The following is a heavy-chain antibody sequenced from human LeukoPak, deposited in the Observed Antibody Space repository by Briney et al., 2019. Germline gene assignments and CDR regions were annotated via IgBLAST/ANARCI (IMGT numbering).Heavy chain of an antibody. D-gene: IGHD3-3*01. CDR1: GGTFSSYA. J-gene: IGHJ6*03. Sequence: ASVKVSCKASGGTFSSYAISWVRQAPGQGLEWMGGVTPIFGTANYAQKFQDRVTITTDESTSTAYMELSSLRSEDTAVYYCARAIFGVVRTYYYMDVWGKGTTVTVSS. CDR2: VTPIFGTA. CDR3: ARAIFGVVRTYYYMDV. V-gene: IGHV1-69*05.